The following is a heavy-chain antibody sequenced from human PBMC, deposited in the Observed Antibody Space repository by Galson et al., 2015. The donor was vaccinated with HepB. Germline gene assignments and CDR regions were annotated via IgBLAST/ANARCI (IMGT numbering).Heavy chain of an antibody. CDR3: AKDGSNYYLDH. D-gene: IGHD3-10*01. CDR2: IRNDGSNQ. CDR1: GFTFSGYG. V-gene: IGHV3-30*02. J-gene: IGHJ4*02. Sequence: SLRLSCAASGFTFSGYGLNWIRQAPGKGLEWVTFIRNDGSNQYYADSVKGRFIISRDNSKNTLYLQMNSLRVEDTAVYYCAKDGSNYYLDHWGQGPLVTVSS.